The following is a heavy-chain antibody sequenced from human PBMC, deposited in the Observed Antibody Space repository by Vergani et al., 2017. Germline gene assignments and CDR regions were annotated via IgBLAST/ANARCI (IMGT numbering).Heavy chain of an antibody. J-gene: IGHJ4*02. CDR1: GFTFSSYA. CDR3: AKAGRPRSYYSFFDY. V-gene: IGHV3-30-3*01. CDR2: ISYDGSNK. D-gene: IGHD1-26*01. Sequence: QVQLVESGGGVVQPGRSLRLSCAASGFTFSSYAMHWVRPAPGKGLEWVAVISYDGSNKYYADSVKGRFTISRDNSKNTLYLQMNSLRAEDTALYYCAKAGRPRSYYSFFDYWGQGTLVTVSS.